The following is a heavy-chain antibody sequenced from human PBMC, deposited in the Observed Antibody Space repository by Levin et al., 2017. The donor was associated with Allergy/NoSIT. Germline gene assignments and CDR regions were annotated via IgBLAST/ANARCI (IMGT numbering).Heavy chain of an antibody. Sequence: GGSLRLSCAASGFTFDDYAMHWVRQAPGKGLEWVSGISWNSGSIGYAASVKGRFTISRDNAKNSLYLQMNSLRAEDTALYYCAKDIGDIVVVSTFTYGMDVWGQGTTVTVSS. V-gene: IGHV3-9*01. CDR3: AKDIGDIVVVSTFTYGMDV. CDR2: ISWNSGSI. J-gene: IGHJ6*02. CDR1: GFTFDDYA. D-gene: IGHD2-15*01.